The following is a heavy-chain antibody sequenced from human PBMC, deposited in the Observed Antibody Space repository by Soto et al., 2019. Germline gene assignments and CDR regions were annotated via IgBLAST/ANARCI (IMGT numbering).Heavy chain of an antibody. CDR3: AKDWDIVVVTAIRYGMDV. Sequence: GGSLRLSCAASGFTFSSYAMHWVRQAPGKGLEWVAVISYDGSNKYYADSVKGRFTISRDNSKNTLYLQMNSLRAEDTAVYYCAKDWDIVVVTAIRYGMDVWGQGTTVTVSS. J-gene: IGHJ6*02. D-gene: IGHD2-21*02. CDR2: ISYDGSNK. V-gene: IGHV3-30*04. CDR1: GFTFSSYA.